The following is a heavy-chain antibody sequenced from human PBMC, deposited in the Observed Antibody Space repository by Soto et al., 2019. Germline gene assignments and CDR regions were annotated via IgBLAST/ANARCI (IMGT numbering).Heavy chain of an antibody. CDR1: GFTFSSYA. Sequence: QVQLVESGGGVVQPGRSLRLSCAASGFTFSSYAMHWVRQAPGKGLEWVAVISYDGSNKYYADSVKGRFTISRDNSKNTLYLQMNSLRADDTAVYYCARGFAPGDSSGDYGMDVWGQGTTVTVSS. V-gene: IGHV3-30-3*01. D-gene: IGHD3-22*01. J-gene: IGHJ6*02. CDR3: ARGFAPGDSSGDYGMDV. CDR2: ISYDGSNK.